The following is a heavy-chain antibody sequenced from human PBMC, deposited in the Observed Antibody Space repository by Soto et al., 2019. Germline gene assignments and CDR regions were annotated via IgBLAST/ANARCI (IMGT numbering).Heavy chain of an antibody. CDR1: GFTCSSYS. D-gene: IGHD2-15*01. J-gene: IGHJ3*02. CDR2: ISSSSSYI. Sequence: EVQLVESGGGLVKPGGSLRLSCAASGFTCSSYSVNWVRQAPGKGLEWVSSISSSSSYIYYADSVKGRFTISRDNAKNSLYLQMNSLRAEDTAVYYCARDLAGYCSGGSCYEAGAFDIWGQGTMVTVSS. V-gene: IGHV3-21*01. CDR3: ARDLAGYCSGGSCYEAGAFDI.